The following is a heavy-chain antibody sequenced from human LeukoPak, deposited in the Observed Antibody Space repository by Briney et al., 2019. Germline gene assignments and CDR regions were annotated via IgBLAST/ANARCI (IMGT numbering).Heavy chain of an antibody. CDR2: INPAGSET. D-gene: IGHD2-15*01. CDR3: ARFGYVAAVDV. V-gene: IGHV3-7*01. CDR1: GFSFSAYW. J-gene: IGHJ4*02. Sequence: GGSLRLSCAASGFSFSAYWMKWVRQAPGTGLEWVANINPAGSETYYVDPVKGRFSISRDNAKNLVYLQMNSLRAEDTAVYHCARFGYVAAVDVWGQGTPVTVSS.